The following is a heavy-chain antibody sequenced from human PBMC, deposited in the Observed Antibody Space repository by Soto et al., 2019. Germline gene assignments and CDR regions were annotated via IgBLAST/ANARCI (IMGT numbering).Heavy chain of an antibody. J-gene: IGHJ4*02. CDR1: GFTFSRVS. Sequence: GGSLSLSCEASGFTFSRVSMNWVRQVTGKGLEWVASISSGSSDTWYADSVKGRFIISRDNAQNSLFLQMNTLRPEDTAMYYCARVAYWGPGTQVTVSS. CDR2: ISSGSSDT. CDR3: ARVAY. V-gene: IGHV3-21*01.